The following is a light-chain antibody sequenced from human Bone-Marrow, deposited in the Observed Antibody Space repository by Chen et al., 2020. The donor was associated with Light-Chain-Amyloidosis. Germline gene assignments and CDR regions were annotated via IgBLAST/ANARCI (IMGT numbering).Light chain of an antibody. CDR1: QSISSTY. J-gene: IGKJ4*01. Sequence: EIVLTQSPGTLSLSPGDRATLSCRTSQSISSTYLAWYQQKPGQAPRLLIYGVSSRATGIADRFSGSGSGTDFTLTISRLGPEDFAVYYCQQYSTSPLTFGGGTKVEIK. V-gene: IGKV3-20*01. CDR3: QQYSTSPLT. CDR2: GVS.